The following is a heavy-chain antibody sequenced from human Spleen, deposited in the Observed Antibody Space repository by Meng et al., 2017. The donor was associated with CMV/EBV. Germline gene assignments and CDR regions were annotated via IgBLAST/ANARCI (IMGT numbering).Heavy chain of an antibody. Sequence: ASVKVSCKASGYTFTGYNMHWVRQAPGQGLEWMGWINPNSGGTNYAQKFQGRVTMTRDTSTSTVYMELSSLRSEDTAVYYCARDSPDIVVVPAAPRGLLDPWGQGTLVTVSS. CDR3: ARDSPDIVVVPAAPRGLLDP. D-gene: IGHD2-2*01. J-gene: IGHJ5*02. CDR1: GYTFTGYN. CDR2: INPNSGGT. V-gene: IGHV1-2*02.